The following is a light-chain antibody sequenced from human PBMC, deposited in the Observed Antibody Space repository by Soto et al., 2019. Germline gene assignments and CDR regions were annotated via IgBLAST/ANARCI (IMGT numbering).Light chain of an antibody. CDR1: SSNIGSNT. CDR2: SHN. J-gene: IGLJ2*01. CDR3: ATWDGSLNGVV. Sequence: QSVLTQPPSASGTPGQRVTISCSGTSSNIGSNTVNWYQHLPGTAPKLLIYSHNQRPSGVPDRFSGSRSGTSASLAISGLQSADEADYYCATWDGSLNGVVFGGGTKLTVL. V-gene: IGLV1-44*01.